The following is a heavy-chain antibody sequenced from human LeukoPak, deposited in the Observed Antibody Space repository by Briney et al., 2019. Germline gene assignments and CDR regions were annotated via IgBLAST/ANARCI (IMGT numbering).Heavy chain of an antibody. CDR2: INGYGSNT. V-gene: IGHV3-23*01. Sequence: GGSLRLSCAVSGFTYGNYAMGWVRQAPGKGLEWVSTINGYGSNTYYADSVKGRFSISRDNSNNTLSLQMNSLRAEDTAVYYCAKVPDYDFWNEISSSFDYWGQGTLVTVSS. J-gene: IGHJ4*02. CDR3: AKVPDYDFWNEISSSFDY. D-gene: IGHD3-3*01. CDR1: GFTYGNYA.